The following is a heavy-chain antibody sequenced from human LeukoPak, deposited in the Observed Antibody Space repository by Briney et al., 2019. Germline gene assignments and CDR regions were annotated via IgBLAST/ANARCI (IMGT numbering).Heavy chain of an antibody. CDR1: GGSISSSSYY. V-gene: IGHV4-39*07. D-gene: IGHD3-22*01. CDR3: ARGFPGDYYDSSGYLDY. Sequence: SETLSLTCTVSGGSISSSSYYWGWIRQPPGKGLEWIGSIYYSGSTYYNPSLKSRVTISVDTSKNQFSLKLSSVTAADTAVYYCARGFPGDYYDSSGYLDYWGQGTLVTVSS. CDR2: IYYSGST. J-gene: IGHJ4*02.